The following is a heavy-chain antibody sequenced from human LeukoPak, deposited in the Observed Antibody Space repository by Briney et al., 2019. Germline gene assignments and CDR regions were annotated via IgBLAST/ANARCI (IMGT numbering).Heavy chain of an antibody. CDR2: IYHSGST. D-gene: IGHD3-10*01. Sequence: SETLSLTCAVSGYSISSGYYWGWIRQPPGKGLEWIGSIYHSGSTYYNPSLNSRVTISVDTSKNQFSLKLSSVTAADTAVYYCARDPQSWFGEVFPTVWGQGTLLTVSS. J-gene: IGHJ4*02. CDR3: ARDPQSWFGEVFPTV. V-gene: IGHV4-38-2*02. CDR1: GYSISSGYY.